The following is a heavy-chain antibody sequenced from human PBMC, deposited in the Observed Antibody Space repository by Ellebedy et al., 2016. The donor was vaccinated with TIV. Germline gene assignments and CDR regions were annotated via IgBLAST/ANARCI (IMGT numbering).Heavy chain of an antibody. CDR1: GFTFRSYW. D-gene: IGHD1-26*01. J-gene: IGHJ6*03. Sequence: GESLKISXAVSGFTFRSYWMHWVRQAPGKGLVWVSRINSDGSSTNYADSVKGRFTISRDNAKNTLYLQMNSLRAEDTAVYYCARDWDSPGDYYMDVWGKGTTVTVSS. CDR3: ARDWDSPGDYYMDV. V-gene: IGHV3-74*01. CDR2: INSDGSST.